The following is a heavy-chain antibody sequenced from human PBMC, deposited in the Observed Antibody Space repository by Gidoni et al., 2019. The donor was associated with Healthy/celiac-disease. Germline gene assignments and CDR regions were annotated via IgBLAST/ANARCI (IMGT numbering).Heavy chain of an antibody. CDR2: IYSGGST. CDR1: GFTVISNY. CDR3: ARDMGYYYDSSGYYYDLGGDY. D-gene: IGHD3-22*01. J-gene: IGHJ4*02. V-gene: IGHV3-66*02. Sequence: EVQLVESGGGLVQPGGSLRLSCAASGFTVISNYMSWVRQAPGKGLEWVSVIYSGGSTYYADSVKGRFTISRDNSKNTLYLQMNSLRAEDTAVYYCARDMGYYYDSSGYYYDLGGDYWGQGTLVTVSS.